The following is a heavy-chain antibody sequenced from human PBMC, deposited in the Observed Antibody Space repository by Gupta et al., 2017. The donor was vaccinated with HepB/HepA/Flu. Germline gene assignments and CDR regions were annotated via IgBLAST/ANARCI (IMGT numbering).Heavy chain of an antibody. CDR3: AKLGAIAAAGTSPDYYYYYGMDV. Sequence: EVQLVESGGGLVQPGRSLRLSCAASGFTFDDYAMHWVRQAPGKGLEWVSGISWNSGSIGYADSVKGRFTISRDNAKNSLYLQMNSLRAEDTALYYCAKLGAIAAAGTSPDYYYYYGMDVWGQGTTVTVSS. D-gene: IGHD6-13*01. V-gene: IGHV3-9*01. J-gene: IGHJ6*02. CDR1: GFTFDDYA. CDR2: ISWNSGSI.